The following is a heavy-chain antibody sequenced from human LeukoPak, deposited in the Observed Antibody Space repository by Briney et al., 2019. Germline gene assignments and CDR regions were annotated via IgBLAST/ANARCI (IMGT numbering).Heavy chain of an antibody. CDR1: GGSISEYS. Sequence: PSETLPLTCTVSGGSISEYSWYWIRQPPGKGLEWIGYIYYTGSTKYHPSLKSRLTISVDTSKNQFSLRLTSVTAADTAVYYCARGGNFYRGHYFDYWAQGALVTVSS. CDR2: IYYTGST. V-gene: IGHV4-59*01. CDR3: ARGGNFYRGHYFDY. J-gene: IGHJ4*02. D-gene: IGHD1-26*01.